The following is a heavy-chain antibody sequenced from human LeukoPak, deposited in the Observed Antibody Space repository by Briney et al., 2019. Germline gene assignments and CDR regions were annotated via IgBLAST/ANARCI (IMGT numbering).Heavy chain of an antibody. CDR2: IIPIFGTA. CDR1: GGTFSSYA. V-gene: IGHV1-69*13. J-gene: IGHJ3*02. D-gene: IGHD4-23*01. CDR3: AGYGGTFVGAFDI. Sequence: GASVKVSCKASGGTFSSYAISWVRQAPGQGLEWMGGIIPIFGTANYAQKFQGRVTITADESTSTAYMELSSLRSEDTAVYYCAGYGGTFVGAFDIWGQGTMVTVSS.